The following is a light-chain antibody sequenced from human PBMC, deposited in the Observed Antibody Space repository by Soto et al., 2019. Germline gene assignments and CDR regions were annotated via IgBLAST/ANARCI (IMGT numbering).Light chain of an antibody. CDR2: DVS. J-gene: IGLJ3*02. Sequence: QSALTQPASVSGSPGQSIAISYTGTSSDVGGYNYVSWYQQHPGKTPNLMIYDVSNRPSGVSNRFSGSKSGNTASLTISGLQAEDEADYYCSSYTSSSTWVFGGGTKLTVL. CDR3: SSYTSSSTWV. V-gene: IGLV2-14*01. CDR1: SSDVGGYNY.